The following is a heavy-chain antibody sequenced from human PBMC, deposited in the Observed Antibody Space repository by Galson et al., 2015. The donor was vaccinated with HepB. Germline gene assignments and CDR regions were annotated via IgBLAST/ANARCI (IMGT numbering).Heavy chain of an antibody. CDR2: ISSNGGST. Sequence: LRLSCAASGFTFSSYAMHWVRQAPGKGLEYVSAISSNGGSTYYADSVKGRFTISRDNSKNTLYLQMSSLRAEDTAVYYCVRGTSSLTDIWGLYYLFNDYWGQGTLVTVSS. D-gene: IGHD3-10*01. V-gene: IGHV3-64D*06. CDR1: GFTFSSYA. J-gene: IGHJ4*02. CDR3: VRGTSSLTDIWGLYYLFNDY.